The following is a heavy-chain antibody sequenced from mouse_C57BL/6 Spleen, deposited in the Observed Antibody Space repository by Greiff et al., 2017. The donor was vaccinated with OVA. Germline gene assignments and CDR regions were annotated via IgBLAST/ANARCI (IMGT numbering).Heavy chain of an antibody. CDR2: IYPGDGDT. Sequence: VKLVESGPELVKPGASVKISCKASGYAFSSSWMNWVKQRPGKGLEWIGRIYPGDGDTNYNGKFKGKATLTADKSSSTAYMQLSSLTSEDSAVYFCARSIYYDYDWYFDVWGTGTTVTVSS. D-gene: IGHD2-4*01. J-gene: IGHJ1*03. CDR3: ARSIYYDYDWYFDV. CDR1: GYAFSSSW. V-gene: IGHV1-82*01.